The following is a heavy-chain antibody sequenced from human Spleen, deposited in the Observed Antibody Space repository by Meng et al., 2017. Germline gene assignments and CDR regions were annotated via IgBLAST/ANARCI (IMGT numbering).Heavy chain of an antibody. CDR1: GFTFSSYA. J-gene: IGHJ4*02. D-gene: IGHD3-3*02. Sequence: GESLKISCAASGFTFSSYAMSWVRQAPGKGLEWVSAISGSGGSTYYADSVKGRFTISRDNSKNTLYLQMNSLRAEDTAVYYCARDESYGSIYGLLDYWGQGTLVTVSS. CDR3: ARDESYGSIYGLLDY. V-gene: IGHV3-23*01. CDR2: ISGSGGST.